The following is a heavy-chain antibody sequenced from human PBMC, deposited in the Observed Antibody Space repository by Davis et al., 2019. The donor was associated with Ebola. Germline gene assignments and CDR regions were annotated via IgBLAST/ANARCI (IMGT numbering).Heavy chain of an antibody. D-gene: IGHD3-3*01. CDR3: ARDQVRFLEWLPYGMDV. CDR1: GGTFSSYA. V-gene: IGHV1-69*04. Sequence: SVQVSCKASGGTFSSYAISWVRQAPGQGLEWMGRIIPILGIANYAQKFQGRVTITADKSTSTAYMELSSLRSEDTAVYYCARDQVRFLEWLPYGMDVWGQGTTVTVSS. J-gene: IGHJ6*02. CDR2: IIPILGIA.